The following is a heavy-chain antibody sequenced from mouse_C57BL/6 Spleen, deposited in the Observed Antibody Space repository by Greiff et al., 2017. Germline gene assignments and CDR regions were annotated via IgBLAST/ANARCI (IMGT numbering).Heavy chain of an antibody. Sequence: EVQLQESVAELVRPGASVKLSCPASGFNIKNTYMHWVKQRPEQGLEWIGRIDPATGNTKYAPKFQGKATITADTSSNTAYLQLSSLTSEDTAIYYCARGPYYGSSLWYFDVWGTGTTVTVSS. D-gene: IGHD1-1*01. V-gene: IGHV14-3*01. J-gene: IGHJ1*03. CDR3: ARGPYYGSSLWYFDV. CDR1: GFNIKNTY. CDR2: IDPATGNT.